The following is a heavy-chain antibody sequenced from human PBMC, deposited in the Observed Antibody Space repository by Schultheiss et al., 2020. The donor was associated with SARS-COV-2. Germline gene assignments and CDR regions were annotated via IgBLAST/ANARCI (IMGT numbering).Heavy chain of an antibody. CDR3: AHRAGVLDTYAFDI. CDR2: IDWDDDK. D-gene: IGHD6-19*01. V-gene: IGHV2-70*12. J-gene: IGHJ3*02. Sequence: SGPTLVKPTQTLTLTCTFSGFSLSTSGMCVSWIRQPPGKALELLARIDWDDDKYYSTSLKTRLTISKDTSKNQVVLTMTNMDPVDTATYYCAHRAGVLDTYAFDIWGQGTMVTVSS. CDR1: GFSLSTSGMC.